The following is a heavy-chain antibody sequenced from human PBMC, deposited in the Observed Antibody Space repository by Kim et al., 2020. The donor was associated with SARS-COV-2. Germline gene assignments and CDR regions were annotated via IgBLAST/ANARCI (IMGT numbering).Heavy chain of an antibody. J-gene: IGHJ6*02. CDR3: ARVGYSTPYYYGMDV. D-gene: IGHD1-26*01. V-gene: IGHV3-21*01. Sequence: DAGKGRFTIARDNAKNSLYLRMNSLRAEDTAVYYCARVGYSTPYYYGMDVWGQGTTVTVSS.